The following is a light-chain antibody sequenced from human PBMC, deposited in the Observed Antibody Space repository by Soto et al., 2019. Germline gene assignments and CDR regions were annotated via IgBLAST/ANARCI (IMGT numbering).Light chain of an antibody. V-gene: IGKV3-15*01. J-gene: IGKJ5*01. CDR1: QSLSKS. CDR3: QHYNNWS. Sequence: EIVMTHSTATLSVSPGERATLSCRASQSLSKSLGWYQQKPGQAPRLLIYAASTRATGIPARFSGSGSGTEFTLTISSLQAEDFAVYCCQHYNNWSFGQGTRLEI. CDR2: AAS.